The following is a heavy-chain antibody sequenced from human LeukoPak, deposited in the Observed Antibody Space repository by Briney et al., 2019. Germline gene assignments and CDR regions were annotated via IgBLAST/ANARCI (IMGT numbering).Heavy chain of an antibody. V-gene: IGHV3-30*18. CDR2: ISYGGSNK. D-gene: IGHD6-13*01. CDR3: AKDGSSRWYYGMDV. J-gene: IGHJ6*02. Sequence: GGSLRLSCAASGFTFSSYGMHWVRQAPGKGLEWVAVISYGGSNKYYADSVKGRFTISRDNSKNTLYLQMNSLRAEDTAVYYCAKDGSSRWYYGMDVWGQGTTVTVSS. CDR1: GFTFSSYG.